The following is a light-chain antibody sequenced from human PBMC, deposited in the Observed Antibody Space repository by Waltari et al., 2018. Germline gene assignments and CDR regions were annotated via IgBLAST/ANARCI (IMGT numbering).Light chain of an antibody. CDR3: QQFYSVPVT. J-gene: IGKJ5*01. V-gene: IGKV4-1*01. CDR2: WAS. CDR1: QSLLSSATNKDH. Sequence: DIVMTQPPDSLAVSLGARATISYKSSQSLLSSATNKDHLAWYQQKPGQPPKLLICWASTRKSGVPDRFSGSGSGTDFTLTISNLQAEDVAVYYCQQFYSVPVTFGQGTRLEIK.